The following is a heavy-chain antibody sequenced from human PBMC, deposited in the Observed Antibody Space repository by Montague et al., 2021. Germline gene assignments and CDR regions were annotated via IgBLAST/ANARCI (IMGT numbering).Heavy chain of an antibody. Sequence: SETLSLTCTVSGASMARHYWTWVRQPPGEGLQWLAYIYHTGMANYNPSLKSRLTVSMDISKNQFSLKMRSMAAADTAIYYCVRRSVSNYFDYWGQGTTVTVSS. CDR2: IYHTGMA. V-gene: IGHV4-59*11. D-gene: IGHD5/OR15-5a*01. J-gene: IGHJ4*03. CDR3: VRRSVSNYFDY. CDR1: GASMARHY.